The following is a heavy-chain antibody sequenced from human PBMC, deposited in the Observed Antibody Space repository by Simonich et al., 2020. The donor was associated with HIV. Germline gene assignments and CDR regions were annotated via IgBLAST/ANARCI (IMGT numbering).Heavy chain of an antibody. D-gene: IGHD3-3*01. CDR3: ARRDRELILYFDY. CDR2: INHSGTT. CDR1: GGSFSGYY. V-gene: IGHV4-34*01. Sequence: QVQLQQCGAGLLKPSETLSLTCAVYGGSFSGYYWSWIRQPPGKGLDWIGKINHSGTTNYKSSLNSRATISVDKSKNQFSLKLSSVTAADTAIYYCARRDRELILYFDYWGQGNLVTVSS. J-gene: IGHJ4*02.